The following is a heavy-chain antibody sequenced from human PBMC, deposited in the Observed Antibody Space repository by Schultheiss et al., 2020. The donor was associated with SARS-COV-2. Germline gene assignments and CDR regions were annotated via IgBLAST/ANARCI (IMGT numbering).Heavy chain of an antibody. J-gene: IGHJ6*02. CDR2: ISYDGSNK. CDR1: GFTFSDYA. Sequence: GGSLRLSCAASGFTFSDYAMSWVRQAPGKGLEWVAVISYDGSNKYYADSVKGRFTISRDNSKNTLYLQMNSLRAEDTAVYYCAKGIVPAAIIGMDVWGQGTTVTVSS. V-gene: IGHV3-30*07. D-gene: IGHD2-2*01. CDR3: AKGIVPAAIIGMDV.